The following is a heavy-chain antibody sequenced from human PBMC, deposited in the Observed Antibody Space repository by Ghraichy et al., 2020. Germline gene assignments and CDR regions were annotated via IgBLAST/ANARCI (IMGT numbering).Heavy chain of an antibody. CDR3: ARGGSSSEAGS. J-gene: IGHJ5*02. CDR1: GFTVINNF. V-gene: IGHV3-66*01. Sequence: GESLNISCAASGFTVINNFMTWVRQAPGKGLEWVALIYSGGTTSYADSMKGRFTLSRDSSKNTVYLQMNSLRVDDTAVYYCARGGSSSEAGSWGQGTLVTVSS. CDR2: IYSGGTT. D-gene: IGHD6-25*01.